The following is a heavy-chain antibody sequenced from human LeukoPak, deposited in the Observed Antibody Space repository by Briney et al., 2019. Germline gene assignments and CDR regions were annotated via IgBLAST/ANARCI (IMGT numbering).Heavy chain of an antibody. D-gene: IGHD1-26*01. J-gene: IGHJ4*02. CDR3: ATELKVSGPTTGFDY. V-gene: IGHV3-23*01. CDR1: GFTFSAYA. CDR2: IGSDNKP. Sequence: PGGSLRLSCEASGFTFSAYAMTWVRQAPGKGLEWVSSIGSDNKPHYSESVKGRFTISRDNSKNTLDLHMNSLRADDTAVYYCATELKVSGPTTGFDYWGQGTLVTVSS.